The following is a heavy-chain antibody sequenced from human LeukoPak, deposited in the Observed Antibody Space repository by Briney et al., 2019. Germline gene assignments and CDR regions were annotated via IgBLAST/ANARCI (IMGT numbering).Heavy chain of an antibody. D-gene: IGHD6-13*01. Sequence: ASVKVSCKASGYTFTGYYMHWVRQAPGQGLEWMGWINPNSGGTNYAQKFQGRVTMTRDTSISTAYMELSRLRSDDTAVYYCARVRIAAAGGFNWFDPWGQGTLVTVSS. CDR1: GYTFTGYY. CDR3: ARVRIAAAGGFNWFDP. V-gene: IGHV1-2*02. CDR2: INPNSGGT. J-gene: IGHJ5*02.